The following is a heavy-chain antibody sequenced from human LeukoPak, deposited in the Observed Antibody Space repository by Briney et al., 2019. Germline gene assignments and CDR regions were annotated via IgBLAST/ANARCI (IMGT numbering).Heavy chain of an antibody. V-gene: IGHV3-33*01. J-gene: IGHJ4*02. CDR1: GFTFSSYG. D-gene: IGHD5-24*01. Sequence: GRSLRLSCAASGFTFSSYGMHWVRQAPGKGLEWVAVIWYDGSNKYYADSVKGRFTISRDNSKNTLHLQMNSLRAEDTAVYYCARTSGWLQFENYFDYWGQGTLVTVSS. CDR2: IWYDGSNK. CDR3: ARTSGWLQFENYFDY.